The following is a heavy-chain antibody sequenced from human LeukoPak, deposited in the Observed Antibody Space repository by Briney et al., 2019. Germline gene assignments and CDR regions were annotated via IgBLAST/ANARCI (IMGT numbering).Heavy chain of an antibody. D-gene: IGHD4-17*01. CDR1: GFTFRSHA. Sequence: GGSLRLSCAASGFTFRSHAMSWVRHTPGKGLEWVSAISGSGGSTYYADSVKGRFTISRDHSQNTLYLQMSSLRAEDTAVYYCAKDNYGDYVYYYYGMDVWGQGTTVTVSS. CDR3: AKDNYGDYVYYYYGMDV. V-gene: IGHV3-23*01. CDR2: ISGSGGST. J-gene: IGHJ6*02.